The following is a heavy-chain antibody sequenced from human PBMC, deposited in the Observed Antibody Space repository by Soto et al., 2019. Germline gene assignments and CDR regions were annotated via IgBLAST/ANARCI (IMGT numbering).Heavy chain of an antibody. CDR1: GGTFSSYA. Sequence: SVKVSCKASGGTFSSYAISWVRQAPGQGLEWMGGIIPIFGTANYAQKFQGRVTITADESTSTAYMELSSPRSEDTAVYYCARPHPPPFGVVNPRSYYYYYYGMDVWGQGTTVTVSS. J-gene: IGHJ6*02. V-gene: IGHV1-69*13. D-gene: IGHD3-3*01. CDR2: IIPIFGTA. CDR3: ARPHPPPFGVVNPRSYYYYYYGMDV.